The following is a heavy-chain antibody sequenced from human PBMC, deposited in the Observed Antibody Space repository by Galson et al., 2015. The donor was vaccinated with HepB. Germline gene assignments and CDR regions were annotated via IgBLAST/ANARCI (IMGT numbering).Heavy chain of an antibody. CDR2: ISGSGGRT. V-gene: IGHV3-23*01. Sequence: SLRLSCAASGFTFSNYAMSWVRQAPGKGLEWVSAISGSGGRTYYADSVKGRFTISRDNSKNTLYLQMNSLRAEDTAVYYCAKDPDVDTTMVTPDYWGQGTLVTVSS. CDR3: AKDPDVDTTMVTPDY. CDR1: GFTFSNYA. D-gene: IGHD5-18*01. J-gene: IGHJ4*02.